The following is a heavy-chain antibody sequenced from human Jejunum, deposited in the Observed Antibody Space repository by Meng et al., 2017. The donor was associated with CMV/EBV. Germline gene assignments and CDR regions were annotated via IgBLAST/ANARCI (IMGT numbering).Heavy chain of an antibody. V-gene: IGHV3-66*02. Sequence: FTVSSNYMGWVRQAPGKGLEWVSGIYSGGTTSYSDSVEGRFTISRDNSKNMLYLQMNNLSTEDTAVYYCARDSGPDSVATGDLDYWGQGTLVTVSS. CDR1: FTVSSNY. CDR2: IYSGGTT. CDR3: ARDSGPDSVATGDLDY. D-gene: IGHD5-12*01. J-gene: IGHJ4*02.